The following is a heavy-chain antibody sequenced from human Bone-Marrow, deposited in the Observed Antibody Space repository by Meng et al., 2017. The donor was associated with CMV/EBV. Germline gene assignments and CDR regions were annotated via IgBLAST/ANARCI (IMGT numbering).Heavy chain of an antibody. V-gene: IGHV3-21*01. CDR2: ISSSSSYI. CDR1: GFTFSSYS. J-gene: IGHJ4*02. CDR3: AREAVLRYFDWSPLFGY. Sequence: GESLKISCAASGFTFSSYSMNWVRQAPGKGLEWVSSISSSSSYIYYADSVKGRFTISRDNSKNTLYLQMNSLRAEDTAVYYCAREAVLRYFDWSPLFGYWGQGTLVTVSS. D-gene: IGHD3-9*01.